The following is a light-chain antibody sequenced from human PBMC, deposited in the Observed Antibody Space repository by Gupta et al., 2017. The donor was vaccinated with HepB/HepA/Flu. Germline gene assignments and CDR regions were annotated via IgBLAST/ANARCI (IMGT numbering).Light chain of an antibody. Sequence: EIVMTQSPATLSVSPGERATLSCRASQSVRSNLAWYQQKPGQAPRLLIYGASTRATGIPARFSGSGYGTEFTLTISSRQSEDFAVYYCQQDKNWPPLTFGGGTKVEIK. J-gene: IGKJ4*01. V-gene: IGKV3-15*01. CDR3: QQDKNWPPLT. CDR1: QSVRSN. CDR2: GAS.